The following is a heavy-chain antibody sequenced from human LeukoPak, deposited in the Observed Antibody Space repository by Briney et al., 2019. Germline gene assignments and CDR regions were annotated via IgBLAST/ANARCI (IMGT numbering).Heavy chain of an antibody. CDR1: GFTFSSYA. J-gene: IGHJ3*01. CDR2: IIDSGGST. CDR3: AKRIIRGVNHDAFDL. Sequence: GGSLRLSCAASGFTFSSYAISWVRQAPGKGLEWVAAIIDSGGSTYYADSVKGRFTISRDNSKNTLYLEMNSLRAEDTAVYYCAKRIIRGVNHDAFDLWGPGTRVTVPS. V-gene: IGHV3-23*01. D-gene: IGHD3-10*01.